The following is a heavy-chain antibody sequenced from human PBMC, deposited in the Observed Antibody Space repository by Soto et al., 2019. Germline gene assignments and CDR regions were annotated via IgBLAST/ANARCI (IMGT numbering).Heavy chain of an antibody. CDR3: AAFLGAHWYFDL. D-gene: IGHD1-26*01. V-gene: IGHV4-30-4*01. J-gene: IGHJ2*01. Sequence: QVQLQESGPGLVKPSQTLSLTCTVSGGSISSGDYCWTWIRQPPGKGLEWIGYIYNSGTTYYSPSIKSRVTISLDTSKNQFSVKLSSVTAADTAVYYCAAFLGAHWYFDLWGRGTLVTVSS. CDR1: GGSISSGDYC. CDR2: IYNSGTT.